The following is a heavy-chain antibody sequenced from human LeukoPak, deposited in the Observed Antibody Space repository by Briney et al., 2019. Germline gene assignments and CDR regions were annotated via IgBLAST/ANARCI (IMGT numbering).Heavy chain of an antibody. J-gene: IGHJ4*02. V-gene: IGHV4-39*01. CDR2: IYYTGTT. CDR1: GGSISSPDYY. CDR3: ARQNSPGAAVIDY. Sequence: SETLSLTCTVSGGSISSPDYYWGWIRLPPGRGLEWIGSIYYTGTTYYNPSLKRRVTISLDTSKNQFSLKLSSVTAADTAVYYCARQNSPGAAVIDYWGQGTLVTVSS. D-gene: IGHD4-23*01.